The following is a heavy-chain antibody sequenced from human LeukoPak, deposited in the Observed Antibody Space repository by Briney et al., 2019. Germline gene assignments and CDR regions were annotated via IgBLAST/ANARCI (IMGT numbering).Heavy chain of an antibody. CDR3: ARFARPDTAMDPLYYYYYGMDV. D-gene: IGHD5-18*01. J-gene: IGHJ6*02. V-gene: IGHV1-18*01. CDR1: GYTFTSYG. CDR2: ISAYNGNT. Sequence: ASVKVSCKASGYTFTSYGISWVRQAPGQGLEWMGWISAYNGNTNYAQKLQSRVTMTTDASTSTAYMELRSLRSDDTAVYYSARFARPDTAMDPLYYYYYGMDVWGQGTTVTVSS.